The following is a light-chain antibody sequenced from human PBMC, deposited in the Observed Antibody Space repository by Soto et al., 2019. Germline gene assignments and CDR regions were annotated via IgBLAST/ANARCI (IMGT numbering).Light chain of an antibody. Sequence: QSALTQPASVSGSPGQSIIISCTGTNSDVGAYNYVSWYQQHPGKAPKVLLYDVSNRPSGVSNRFSGSKSGNTASLTISGLQAEDEADYYCNSYTSGSTPYVFGTGTKVTV. CDR3: NSYTSGSTPYV. V-gene: IGLV2-14*03. CDR2: DVS. J-gene: IGLJ1*01. CDR1: NSDVGAYNY.